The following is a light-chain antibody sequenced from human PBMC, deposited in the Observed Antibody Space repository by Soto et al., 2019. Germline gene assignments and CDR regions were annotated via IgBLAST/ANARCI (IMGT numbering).Light chain of an antibody. J-gene: IGKJ2*01. CDR2: DVS. CDR3: QQRSSWPRMYT. V-gene: IGKV3-11*01. CDR1: QSDGNY. Sequence: SVLTQSPATLSLSPGERATLSCRASQSDGNYIAWYQQKPGQPPRLLIYDVSNRATGVPARLSGSGSGTDFTLTISSLEPEDFGVYHCQQRSSWPRMYTFGQGTKLEI.